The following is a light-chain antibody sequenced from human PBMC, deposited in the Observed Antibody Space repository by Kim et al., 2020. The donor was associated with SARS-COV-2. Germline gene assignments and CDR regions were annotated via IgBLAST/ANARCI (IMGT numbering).Light chain of an antibody. CDR2: GTA. J-gene: IGKJ2*01. CDR3: QQYDRSPYT. V-gene: IGKV3-20*01. CDR1: QSVAGNH. Sequence: LSPGERATRSCTASQSVAGNHLAWVQQKPGQAPRVLVYGTASRATGIPDRFSGSGSGTDFTLTISRLEPEDFAIYYCQQYDRSPYTFGQGTKLEIK.